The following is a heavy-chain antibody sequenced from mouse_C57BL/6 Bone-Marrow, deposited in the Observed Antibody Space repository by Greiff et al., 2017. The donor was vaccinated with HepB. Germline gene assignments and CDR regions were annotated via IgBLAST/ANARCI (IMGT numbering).Heavy chain of an antibody. CDR2: IYPRSGNT. D-gene: IGHD2-3*01. CDR3: ARFYDGARYYAMDY. Sequence: VQLQQSGAELARPGASVKLSCKASGYTFTSYGISWVKQRTGQGLEWIGEIYPRSGNTYYNEKFKGKATLTADKSSSTAYMELRSLTSEDSAVYFCARFYDGARYYAMDYWGQGTSVTVSS. CDR1: GYTFTSYG. V-gene: IGHV1-81*01. J-gene: IGHJ4*01.